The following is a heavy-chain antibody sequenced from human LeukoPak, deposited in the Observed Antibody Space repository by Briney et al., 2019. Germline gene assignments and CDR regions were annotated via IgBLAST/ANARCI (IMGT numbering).Heavy chain of an antibody. CDR3: ARDGDGDYVFSYYFDY. J-gene: IGHJ4*02. D-gene: IGHD4-17*01. V-gene: IGHV3-7*01. CDR2: IKKDGSEK. Sequence: PGGSLRLSCAASGFTFSSYWMSWVRQAPGKGLEWVANIKKDGSEKYYVDSVKGRFTISRDNSKNTLYLQMNSLRVEDTAVYYCARDGDGDYVFSYYFDYWGQGTLVTVSS. CDR1: GFTFSSYW.